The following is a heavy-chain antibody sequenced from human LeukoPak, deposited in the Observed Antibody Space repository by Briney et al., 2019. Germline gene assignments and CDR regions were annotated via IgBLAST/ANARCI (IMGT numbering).Heavy chain of an antibody. Sequence: GVSLRLSCAASGFTFTESGMHWVRQAPGKGLEWVAFIQYDESLKNYADSVQGRFTISRDTAKSTLYLQMNSLRVEDTAVYYCVKDNPSLDFWGQGTLVTVSS. CDR1: GFTFTESG. D-gene: IGHD1-14*01. CDR2: IQYDESLK. V-gene: IGHV3-30*02. J-gene: IGHJ4*02. CDR3: VKDNPSLDF.